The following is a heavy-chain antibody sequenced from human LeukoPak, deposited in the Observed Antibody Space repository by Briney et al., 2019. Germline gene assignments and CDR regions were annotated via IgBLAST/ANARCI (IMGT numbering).Heavy chain of an antibody. CDR2: ISGSGGST. V-gene: IGHV3-23*01. J-gene: IGHJ5*02. D-gene: IGHD3-22*01. CDR1: GFTFSSYA. CDR3: AKDINDYDSSGPSWFDP. Sequence: GGSLRLSCAASGFTFSSYAMSWVRQAPGKGLEWVSAISGSGGSTYYADSVKGRFTISRDNSKNTLYLQMNSLRAEDTAVYYCAKDINDYDSSGPSWFDPWGQGTLVTVSS.